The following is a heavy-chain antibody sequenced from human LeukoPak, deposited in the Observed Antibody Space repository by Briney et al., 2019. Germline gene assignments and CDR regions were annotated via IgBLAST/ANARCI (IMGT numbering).Heavy chain of an antibody. D-gene: IGHD2-15*01. CDR2: FFHSWCV. CDR1: AYSISSGYF. J-gene: IGHJ4*02. Sequence: SETLSLTCTVSAYSISSGYFWVWLRQPPGEGPECIGSFFHSWCVYYKLSLQSRVTISVDPSTNRFSLKLTSVTAADTALYYCARVVASTSIDSWGQGTLVTVSS. V-gene: IGHV4-38-2*02. CDR3: ARVVASTSIDS.